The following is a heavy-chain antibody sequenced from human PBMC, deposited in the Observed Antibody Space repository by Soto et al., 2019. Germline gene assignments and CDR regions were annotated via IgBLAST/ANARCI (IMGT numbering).Heavy chain of an antibody. J-gene: IGHJ3*02. V-gene: IGHV1-46*01. CDR3: ARTPITMIVVVQDGDAFDI. CDR2: INPSGGST. CDR1: GYSFTSYY. D-gene: IGHD3-22*01. Sequence: GXSVKVSCTASGYSFTSYYRDWVRQAPGQGLEWMGIINPSGGSTSYAQKFQGRVTMTRDTSTSTVYMELSSLRSEDTAVYYCARTPITMIVVVQDGDAFDIWGQGTMVTVSS.